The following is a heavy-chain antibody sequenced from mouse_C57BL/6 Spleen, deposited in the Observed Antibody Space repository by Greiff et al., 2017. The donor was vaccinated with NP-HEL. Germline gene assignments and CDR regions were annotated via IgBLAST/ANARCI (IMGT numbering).Heavy chain of an antibody. Sequence: DVHLVESGGGLVKPGGSLKLSCAASGFTFSDYGMHWVRQAPEKGLEWVAYISSGSSTIYYADTVKGRLTISRDNAKNTLFLQITSLRSEDTAMYYCAIYYGSSYDYAMDYWGQGTSVTVSS. CDR3: AIYYGSSYDYAMDY. CDR1: GFTFSDYG. J-gene: IGHJ4*01. D-gene: IGHD1-1*01. CDR2: ISSGSSTI. V-gene: IGHV5-17*01.